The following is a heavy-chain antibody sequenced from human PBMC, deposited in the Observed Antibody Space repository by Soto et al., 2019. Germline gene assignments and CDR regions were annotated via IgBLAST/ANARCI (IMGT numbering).Heavy chain of an antibody. J-gene: IGHJ4*02. V-gene: IGHV1-18*01. CDR2: ISAYNGNT. CDR3: ARAVGFYGSGRYPWRY. Sequence: QVQLVQSGAEVKKPGASVKVSCKASGYTFTSYGISWVRQAPGQGLEWMGWISAYNGNTNYAQKLQGRVTMTTDTXTXXAYMELRSLRSDDTAVYYCARAVGFYGSGRYPWRYWGQGTLVTVSS. CDR1: GYTFTSYG. D-gene: IGHD3-10*01.